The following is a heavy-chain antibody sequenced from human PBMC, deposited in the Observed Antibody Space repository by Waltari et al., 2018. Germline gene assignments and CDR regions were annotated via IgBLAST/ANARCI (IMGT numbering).Heavy chain of an antibody. D-gene: IGHD3-22*01. J-gene: IGHJ4*02. V-gene: IGHV1-2*02. Sequence: QVPLVQSGAEVKKPGASVKVSCKASVYTLTGYYMHWVRQAPGQGLEGMGWINPNSGGTNYAQKFQCRVTMTRDTSTSTAYMERSRLRSDDTAVYYCARDPDKRGWGQGTLVTVSS. CDR1: VYTLTGYY. CDR2: INPNSGGT. CDR3: ARDPDKRG.